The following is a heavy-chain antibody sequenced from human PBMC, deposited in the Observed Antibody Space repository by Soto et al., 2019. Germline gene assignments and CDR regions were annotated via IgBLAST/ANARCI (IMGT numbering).Heavy chain of an antibody. CDR1: GGSISSYY. Sequence: PPETLSLTCTVSGGSISSYYWTWIRQPPGTGLEWIGEINHSGSTNYNPSLKSRVTISVDTSKNQFSLKLTSVTAADTAVYYCARDKITGLFDYWGQGTLVTVSS. V-gene: IGHV4-34*01. CDR3: ARDKITGLFDY. J-gene: IGHJ4*02. CDR2: INHSGST. D-gene: IGHD2-8*02.